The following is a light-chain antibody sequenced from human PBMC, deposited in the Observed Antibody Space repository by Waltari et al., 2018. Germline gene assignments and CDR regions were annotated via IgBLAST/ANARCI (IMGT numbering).Light chain of an antibody. CDR3: QEYNTLSRT. Sequence: DIQMTQSPSTLSASVGDRVTITCRASQSIGNWLAWYQQKPGKAPNLLIYKDSNLESGVPSRFTASGSGTEFTLTINSLQADDFATYYCQEYNTLSRTFGQGTNVEIK. CDR2: KDS. V-gene: IGKV1-5*03. J-gene: IGKJ1*01. CDR1: QSIGNW.